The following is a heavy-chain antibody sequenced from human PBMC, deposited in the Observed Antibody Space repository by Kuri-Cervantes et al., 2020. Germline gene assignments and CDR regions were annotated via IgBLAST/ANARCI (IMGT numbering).Heavy chain of an antibody. V-gene: IGHV3-48*01. CDR1: GFTFSRYS. Sequence: ESLKISCAASGFTFSRYSMNWVRQAPGKGLEWVSYISSSSSTIYYADSVKGRFTIYRDKAKNSLYLQMNSLRAEDTALYYCAKGTTVTTSDAFDIWGQGTMVTVSS. CDR3: AKGTTVTTSDAFDI. J-gene: IGHJ3*02. CDR2: ISSSSSTI. D-gene: IGHD4-17*01.